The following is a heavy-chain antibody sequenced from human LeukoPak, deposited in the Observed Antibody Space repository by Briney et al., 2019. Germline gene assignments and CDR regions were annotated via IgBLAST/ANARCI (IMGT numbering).Heavy chain of an antibody. CDR1: GFTFSSYA. V-gene: IGHV3-23*01. Sequence: GSLRLSCAASGFTFSSYAMSWVRQAPGKGLEWVSAISGSGGSTYYADSVKGRFTISRDNSKNTLYLQMNSLRAEDTAVYYCAKDKRVADYYYYYGMDVWGQGTTVTVSS. J-gene: IGHJ6*02. CDR2: ISGSGGST. CDR3: AKDKRVADYYYYYGMDV. D-gene: IGHD2-15*01.